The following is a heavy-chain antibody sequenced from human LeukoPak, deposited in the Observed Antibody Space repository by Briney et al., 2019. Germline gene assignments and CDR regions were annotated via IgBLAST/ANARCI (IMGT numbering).Heavy chain of an antibody. Sequence: PGGSLRLSCAASGFTFNIYSMNWVRQAPGKGLEWISYISSSAGTIYYADSVKGRFSISRDNAEDQLYLQMNSLRAEDTAVYYCATYRVSHGMDVWGQGTTVTVSS. V-gene: IGHV3-48*04. CDR1: GFTFNIYS. CDR2: ISSSAGTI. D-gene: IGHD3-16*02. J-gene: IGHJ6*02. CDR3: ATYRVSHGMDV.